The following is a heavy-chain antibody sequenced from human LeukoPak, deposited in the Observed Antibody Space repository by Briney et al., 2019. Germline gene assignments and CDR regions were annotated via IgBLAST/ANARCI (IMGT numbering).Heavy chain of an antibody. Sequence: SETLSLTCTVSGGSISSGSYYWSWIRQPAGKGLEWIGRIYTSGSTNYNPSLKSRVTISVDTSRNQFSLKLSSVTAADTAVYYCARELGYSSSWSDYWGQGTLVTVSS. D-gene: IGHD6-13*01. CDR2: IYTSGST. V-gene: IGHV4-61*02. CDR1: GGSISSGSYY. CDR3: ARELGYSSSWSDY. J-gene: IGHJ4*02.